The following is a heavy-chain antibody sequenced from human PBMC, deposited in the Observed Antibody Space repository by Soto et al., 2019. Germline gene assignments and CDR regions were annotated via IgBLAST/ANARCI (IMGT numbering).Heavy chain of an antibody. CDR2: ISGSGGST. CDR3: AKGLCSSNSCYVGI. J-gene: IGHJ4*02. CDR1: GFTFSRYA. D-gene: IGHD2-2*01. V-gene: IGHV3-23*01. Sequence: EVQLLESGGGLVQPGGSLRLSCAASGFTFSRYAMSWVRQAPGKGLEWVSGISGSGGSTYYADSVRGRFTIASDNSKNTLYLQRNSLRAEDTAVYYCAKGLCSSNSCYVGIWGQGTLVTVSS.